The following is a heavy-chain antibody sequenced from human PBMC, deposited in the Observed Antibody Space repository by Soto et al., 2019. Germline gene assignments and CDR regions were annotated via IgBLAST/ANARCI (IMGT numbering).Heavy chain of an antibody. Sequence: QVQLVQSGAEVKKPGASVKVSCKASGYTFTSYAMHWVRQAPGQRLEWMGWINAGNGNTKYSQKLQGRVTITRDTSASTAYMELSSLRSEDTAVYYGAGDPSYSGMDGWGQGTTVTDSS. V-gene: IGHV1-3*01. CDR1: GYTFTSYA. CDR3: AGDPSYSGMDG. J-gene: IGHJ6*02. CDR2: INAGNGNT.